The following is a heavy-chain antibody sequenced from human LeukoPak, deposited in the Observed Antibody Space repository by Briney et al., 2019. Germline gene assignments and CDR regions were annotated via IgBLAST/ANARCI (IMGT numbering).Heavy chain of an antibody. D-gene: IGHD3-10*01. CDR2: INPSGGTT. CDR1: GYTFTSYY. V-gene: IGHV1-46*01. J-gene: IGHJ4*02. CDR3: ARPYYFGSGGYEFDS. Sequence: GDSVKLSCKASGYTFTSYYMHWVRQALGQGLEWMGMINPSGGTTTYALKFQGRVTMTRDRSTSTIYMELSSLRYEDTAVFYCARPYYFGSGGYEFDSWGQGTLVTVSS.